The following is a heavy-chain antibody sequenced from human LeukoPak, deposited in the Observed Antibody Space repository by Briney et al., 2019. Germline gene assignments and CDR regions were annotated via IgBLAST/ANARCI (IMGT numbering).Heavy chain of an antibody. Sequence: SETLSLTCTVSGGSIGSGSYYWSWIRQPAGKGLEWIGEINHSGRTNYNPSLKSRVTISVDTSKKQFSLKLSSVTAADTAVYYCARGVDYYGVWGQGTLVTVSS. D-gene: IGHD3-10*01. CDR2: INHSGRT. CDR3: ARGVDYYGV. J-gene: IGHJ4*02. CDR1: GGSIGSGSYY. V-gene: IGHV4-61*10.